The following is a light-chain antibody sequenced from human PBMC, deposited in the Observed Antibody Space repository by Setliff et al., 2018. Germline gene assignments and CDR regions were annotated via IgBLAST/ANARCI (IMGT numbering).Light chain of an antibody. CDR3: SSYAGSNNPYV. J-gene: IGLJ1*01. V-gene: IGLV2-8*01. CDR2: EVS. Sequence: QSALTQPPSASGSPGQSVTISCTGTSSDVGGYNYVSWYQQHPGKALKLMIYEVSKRPSGVPDRFSGSKSGNTASLTVSGLQAEDEADYYCSSYAGSNNPYVFGTGTKSPS. CDR1: SSDVGGYNY.